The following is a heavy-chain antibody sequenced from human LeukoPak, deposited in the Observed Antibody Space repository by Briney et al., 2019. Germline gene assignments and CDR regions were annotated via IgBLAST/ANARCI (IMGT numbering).Heavy chain of an antibody. D-gene: IGHD3-10*01. Sequence: PGASLQISCQGSGSHFTNYWIAWVRQLPGKGLEWMGIIFPGDSDTRYSPSFGGQVTISADKSINTAYLQWSSLKASDTAIYYCARPRGGSGSYYNGFEIWGQGTLVTVSS. CDR3: ARPRGGSGSYYNGFEI. J-gene: IGHJ3*02. CDR1: GSHFTNYW. V-gene: IGHV5-51*01. CDR2: IFPGDSDT.